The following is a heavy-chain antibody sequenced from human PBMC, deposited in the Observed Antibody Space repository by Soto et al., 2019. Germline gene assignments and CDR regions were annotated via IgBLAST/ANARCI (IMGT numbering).Heavy chain of an antibody. D-gene: IGHD2-15*01. V-gene: IGHV1-46*01. CDR1: GYIFTAYS. Sequence: VGSVKVSCKTSGYIFTAYSMHWVRQAPGQGLEWMGVVNPSGGSAHYAQSFEGRVTLTRDTSTSTFYMELSSLRSEDTAVYYCAREENCRGGTCYSEYFHHWGQGTLVTVSS. CDR2: VNPSGGSA. CDR3: AREENCRGGTCYSEYFHH. J-gene: IGHJ1*01.